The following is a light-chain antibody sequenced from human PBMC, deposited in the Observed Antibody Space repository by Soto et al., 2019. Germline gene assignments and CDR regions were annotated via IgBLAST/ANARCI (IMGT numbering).Light chain of an antibody. J-gene: IGKJ2*01. CDR1: QSVSSN. Sequence: EIVMTQSPATLSVSPGERATLSCRASQSVSSNLAWYQQTPGQAPRLLIYGASTRATGIPARLSGSGSGTEFTVTISSPQSEDFAVYYCQQYNNWPPRGTFGQGTKLEI. CDR2: GAS. CDR3: QQYNNWPPRGT. V-gene: IGKV3-15*01.